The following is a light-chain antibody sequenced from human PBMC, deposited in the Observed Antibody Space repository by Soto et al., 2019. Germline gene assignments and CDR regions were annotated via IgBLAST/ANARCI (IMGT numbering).Light chain of an antibody. V-gene: IGKV1-5*03. Sequence: DIQITQSPSILSASVGDRVTITCRASQSISSWLAWYQQKPGKAPNLLIYKASHLENGVPSRFSGSGSGTEFTLTISSLQPDDFATYYCQHYNSYSEAFGQGTKVDIK. CDR1: QSISSW. J-gene: IGKJ1*01. CDR2: KAS. CDR3: QHYNSYSEA.